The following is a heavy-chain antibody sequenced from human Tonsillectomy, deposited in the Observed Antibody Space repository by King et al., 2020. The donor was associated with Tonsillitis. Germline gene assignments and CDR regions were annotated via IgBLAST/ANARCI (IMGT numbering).Heavy chain of an antibody. CDR1: GFTFSTYA. D-gene: IGHD3-22*01. Sequence: VQLVESGGGLVQPGGSLRLSCSASGFTFSTYAMHWVRQAPGKGLEYVSAISSNGGSTYYADSVKGRFTISRDNSKNTLYLQMSSLRAEDTAVYYCVNTLRGSGYFYIPFDYWGQGTLVTVSS. V-gene: IGHV3-64D*06. CDR3: VNTLRGSGYFYIPFDY. CDR2: ISSNGGST. J-gene: IGHJ4*02.